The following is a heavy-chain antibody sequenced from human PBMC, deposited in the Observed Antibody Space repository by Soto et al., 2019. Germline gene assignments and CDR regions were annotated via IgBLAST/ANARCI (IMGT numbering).Heavy chain of an antibody. J-gene: IGHJ6*02. CDR1: GGSISSSNL. CDR2: IFHLGIT. Sequence: SETLSLTCAVSGGSISSSNLWSWVRPPPGKGLEWIGEIFHLGITNYNPSLESRVTISLDKSKNQSSLKVSSVTAADTAVYYCARLYYDSKGSYYGLDVWGQGTTVTVSS. V-gene: IGHV4-4*02. CDR3: ARLYYDSKGSYYGLDV. D-gene: IGHD3-22*01.